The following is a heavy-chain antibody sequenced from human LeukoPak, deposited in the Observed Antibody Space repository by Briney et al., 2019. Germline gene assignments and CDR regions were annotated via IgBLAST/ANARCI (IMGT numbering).Heavy chain of an antibody. Sequence: GGSLRLSCAASGFTVTRNFMXXXXXAXGXXXXXVSVIYSDGNTYYADSVKGRFTXXRXTSXXXMSLQMNSLRGEDTAVYYCARGGSDDWKRFDSWGQGTLVTVSP. CDR1: GFTVTRNF. V-gene: IGHV3-53*01. CDR3: ARGGSDDWKRFDS. CDR2: IYSDGNT. D-gene: IGHD1-1*01. J-gene: IGHJ4*02.